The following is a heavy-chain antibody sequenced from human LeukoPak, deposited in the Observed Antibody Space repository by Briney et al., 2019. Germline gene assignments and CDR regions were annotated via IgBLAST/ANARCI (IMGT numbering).Heavy chain of an antibody. J-gene: IGHJ4*02. CDR1: GGTFSSYA. Sequence: SVKVSCKASGGTFSSYAIRWVPQAPGQGLEWMGRIIPIFGTANYAQKFQGRVTITTDESTSTAYMELSSLRSEDTAVYYCAREFDGVFSFDEGEQGTLVTLSS. V-gene: IGHV1-69*05. CDR3: AREFDGVFSFDE. D-gene: IGHD2-8*01. CDR2: IIPIFGTA.